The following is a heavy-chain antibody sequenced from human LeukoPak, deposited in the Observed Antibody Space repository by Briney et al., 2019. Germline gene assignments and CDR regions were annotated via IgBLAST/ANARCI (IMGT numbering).Heavy chain of an antibody. CDR3: ARDYLDWYFDL. CDR1: GFTFESYG. J-gene: IGHJ2*01. V-gene: IGHV3-33*08. Sequence: GGSLRLSCAASGFTFESYGMHWVRQAPGKGLEWVAVIWYDGSNKYYADSVKGRFTISRDNSKNTLYLQMNSLRAEDTAVYYCARDYLDWYFDLWGRGTLVTVSS. CDR2: IWYDGSNK.